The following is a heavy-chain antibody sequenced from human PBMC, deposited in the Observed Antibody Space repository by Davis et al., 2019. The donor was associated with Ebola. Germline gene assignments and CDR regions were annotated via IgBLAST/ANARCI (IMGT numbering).Heavy chain of an antibody. CDR1: GFTFSDYY. CDR2: ISSSGSTI. CDR3: AREGLGSDRYFDY. D-gene: IGHD3-10*01. V-gene: IGHV3-11*04. J-gene: IGHJ4*02. Sequence: SSAASGFTFSDYYMSWIRQAPGKGLEWVSYISSSGSTIYYADSVKGRFTISRDNAKNSLYLQMNSLRAEDTAVYYCAREGLGSDRYFDYWGQGTLVTVSS.